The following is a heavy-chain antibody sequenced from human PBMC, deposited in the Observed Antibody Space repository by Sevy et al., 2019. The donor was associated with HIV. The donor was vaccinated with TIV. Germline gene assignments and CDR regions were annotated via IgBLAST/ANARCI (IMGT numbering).Heavy chain of an antibody. CDR2: IWHDGSNK. CDR3: ARDLRYGSGSYPHIRYYYGMEV. V-gene: IGHV3-33*01. CDR1: GFTFSSYG. D-gene: IGHD3-10*01. J-gene: IGHJ6*02. Sequence: GGSLRLSCAASGFTFSSYGMHWVRQAPGKGLEWVAVIWHDGSNKYYADSVKDRFTITRGNSKNTLYVQMNSLRAEDTAVNYYARDLRYGSGSYPHIRYYYGMEVWGQGTTVTVSS.